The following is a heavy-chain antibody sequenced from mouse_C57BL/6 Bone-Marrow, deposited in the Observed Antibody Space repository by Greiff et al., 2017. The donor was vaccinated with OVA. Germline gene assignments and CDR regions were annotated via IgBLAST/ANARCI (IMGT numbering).Heavy chain of an antibody. CDR3: ARKREVSPFDY. Sequence: DVKLVESGGDLVKPGGSLKLSCAASGFTFSSYGMSWVRQTPDKRLEWVATISSGGSYTYYPDSVKGRFTISRDKAKNTLYLQMSSLKSEDTAMYYCARKREVSPFDYWGQGTTLTVSS. CDR2: ISSGGSYT. J-gene: IGHJ2*01. V-gene: IGHV5-6*02. CDR1: GFTFSSYG. D-gene: IGHD2-2*01.